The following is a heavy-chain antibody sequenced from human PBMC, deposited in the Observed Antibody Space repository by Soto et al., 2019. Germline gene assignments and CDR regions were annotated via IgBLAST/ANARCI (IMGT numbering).Heavy chain of an antibody. CDR2: IYWYDEK. Sequence: QITLKESGPTLVKPPQTLTLTCTFSGFSLTTRGVGVGWIRQPPGKALEWLALIYWYDEKRYSPSLKNRLTINKDTSKNQVVLTMTNMDPVDTATYYCAHRIYGSGSYRYFDYWGQGTLVTVSS. V-gene: IGHV2-5*01. D-gene: IGHD3-10*01. J-gene: IGHJ4*02. CDR1: GFSLTTRGVG. CDR3: AHRIYGSGSYRYFDY.